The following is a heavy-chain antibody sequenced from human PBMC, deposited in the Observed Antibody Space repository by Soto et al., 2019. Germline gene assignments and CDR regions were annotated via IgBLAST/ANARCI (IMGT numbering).Heavy chain of an antibody. CDR2: VYSGGTT. D-gene: IGHD3-10*01. CDR1: GFTVSTYY. J-gene: IGHJ4*02. V-gene: IGHV3-66*01. CDR3: ARGRSASSDFDH. Sequence: EVHLVESGGGLVQPGGSLRLSCAASGFTVSTYYMNWVRQAPGEGLEWVSVVYSGGTTYYADSVRGRFTISRDNSKNTLFLQMNSLRAVDTAVYYCARGRSASSDFDHWGQGTLVTVSS.